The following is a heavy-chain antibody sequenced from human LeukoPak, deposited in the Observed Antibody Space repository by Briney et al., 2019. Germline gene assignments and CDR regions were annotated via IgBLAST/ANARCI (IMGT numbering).Heavy chain of an antibody. V-gene: IGHV1-2*02. CDR1: GDTFTGYY. CDR2: INPNSGGT. Sequence: ASLKSSCTTSGDTFTGYYMHWVRQAPGQGLEWMGWINPNSGGTNYAQKFQGRVTMTRDTSISTAYMELSRLRSDDTAVYYCARDLGATMVRGVIIYMDVWGKGTTVTISS. J-gene: IGHJ6*03. CDR3: ARDLGATMVRGVIIYMDV. D-gene: IGHD3-10*01.